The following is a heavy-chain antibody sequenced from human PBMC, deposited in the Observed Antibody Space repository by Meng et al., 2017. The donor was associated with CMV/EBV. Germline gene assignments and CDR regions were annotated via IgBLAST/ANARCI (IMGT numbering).Heavy chain of an antibody. CDR1: GFTFSSYS. CDR2: ISSSSSYI. V-gene: IGHV3-21*01. J-gene: IGHJ3*02. Sequence: GESLKISCAASGFTFSSYSMNWVRQAPGKGLEWVSSISSSSSYIYYADSVKGRFTISRDNAKNSLYLQMNSLRAEDTAVYYCERDAPRTSGRVCAFDIWGQGTMVTVSS. CDR3: ERDAPRTSGRVCAFDI. D-gene: IGHD6-25*01.